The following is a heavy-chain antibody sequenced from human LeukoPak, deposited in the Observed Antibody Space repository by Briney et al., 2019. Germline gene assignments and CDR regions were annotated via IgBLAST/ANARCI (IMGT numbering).Heavy chain of an antibody. Sequence: SETLSLTCAVYGGSFSGFYWNWIRQPPGKGLEWIGEMNHSGRSNYNPSLKSRVTISVDTSKKQFSLKLNSVTAADTAVYYCAGSVRRGAFDIWGQGTMVTVSS. CDR1: GGSFSGFY. CDR3: AGSVRRGAFDI. J-gene: IGHJ3*02. V-gene: IGHV4-34*01. D-gene: IGHD3-10*01. CDR2: MNHSGRS.